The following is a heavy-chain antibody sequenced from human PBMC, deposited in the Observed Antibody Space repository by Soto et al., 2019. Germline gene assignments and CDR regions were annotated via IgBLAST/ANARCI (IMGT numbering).Heavy chain of an antibody. J-gene: IGHJ6*02. CDR1: GCTFSSYA. CDR2: IIPIFGTA. CDR3: AREIRGVNYYGMEV. V-gene: IGHV1-69*13. D-gene: IGHD3-16*01. Sequence: ASVKVSCKASGCTFSSYAISWVRQAPGQGLEWMGGIIPIFGTANYAQKFQGRVTITADESTSTAYMELSSLRSEDTAVYYCAREIRGVNYYGMEVWGQGTTVTVSS.